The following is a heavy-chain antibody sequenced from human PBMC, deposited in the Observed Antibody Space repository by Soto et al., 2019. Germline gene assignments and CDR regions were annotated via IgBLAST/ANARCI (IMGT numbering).Heavy chain of an antibody. J-gene: IGHJ6*02. CDR3: ARGQYCSSTSCYYYYYYYGMDV. D-gene: IGHD2-2*01. CDR1: GGSFSGYY. Sequence: SETLSLTCAVYGGSFSGYYWSWIRQPPGKGLEWIGEINHSGSTNYNPSLKSRVTISVDTSKNQFSLKLSSVTAADTAVYYCARGQYCSSTSCYYYYYYYGMDVWGQGTTVTVSS. V-gene: IGHV4-34*01. CDR2: INHSGST.